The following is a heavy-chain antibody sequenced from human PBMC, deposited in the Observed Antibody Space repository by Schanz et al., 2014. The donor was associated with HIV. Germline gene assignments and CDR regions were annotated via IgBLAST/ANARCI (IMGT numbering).Heavy chain of an antibody. Sequence: VQLVESGGGVVQPGRSLRLSCAGSGFSFDTFGIHWVRQAPGKGLEWVASINQDGSEQYYVDSVKGRFTISRDNAKNSLYLQMNSLRAEDTAVYYCVLPSPKIVGGLGEHYFDHWGQGTLVTVSS. CDR2: INQDGSEQ. V-gene: IGHV3-7*01. CDR3: VLPSPKIVGGLGEHYFDH. J-gene: IGHJ4*02. D-gene: IGHD1-26*01. CDR1: GFSFDTFG.